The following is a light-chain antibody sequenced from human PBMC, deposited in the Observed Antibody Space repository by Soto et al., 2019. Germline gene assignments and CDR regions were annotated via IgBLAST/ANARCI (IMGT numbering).Light chain of an antibody. CDR2: EVS. CDR3: SSYAGSNNVI. CDR1: SSDVGGYNY. J-gene: IGLJ2*01. V-gene: IGLV2-8*01. Sequence: QSALTQPPSASGSPGQSVTISCTGASSDVGGYNYVSWYQQHPGKAPKLMIYEVSERPSGVPDRFSGSKSGNTASLTVSGLQDEDEADYYCSSYAGSNNVIFGGGTKVTVL.